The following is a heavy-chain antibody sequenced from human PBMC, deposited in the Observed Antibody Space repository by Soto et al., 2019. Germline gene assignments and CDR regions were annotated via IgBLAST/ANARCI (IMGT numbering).Heavy chain of an antibody. CDR2: IYYSGST. V-gene: IGHV4-39*02. CDR3: AATLRGVWFDP. D-gene: IGHD3-10*01. J-gene: IGHJ5*02. CDR1: GGSISSSSYY. Sequence: SETLSLTCTVSGGSISSSSYYWGWIRQPPGKGLERIGSIYYSGSTYYNPSLKSRVTISVDTSKNDFSLRLTSVTAADTAVYYCAATLRGVWFDPWGQGTLVTVSS.